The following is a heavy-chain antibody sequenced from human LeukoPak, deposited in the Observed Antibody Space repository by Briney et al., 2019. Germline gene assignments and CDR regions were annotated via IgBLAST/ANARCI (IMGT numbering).Heavy chain of an antibody. CDR1: GFTFSSNG. Sequence: GGSLRLSCVASGFTFSSNGMHWVRQAPGKGLEWVTFIQYDGRKKYYADSVKGRFTISRDNTRNSLYLQINSLRAEDTAVYYCARGLFRFCSSGSCLSPFDYWGQGTLVTVSS. D-gene: IGHD2-15*01. CDR3: ARGLFRFCSSGSCLSPFDY. J-gene: IGHJ4*02. V-gene: IGHV3-30*02. CDR2: IQYDGRKK.